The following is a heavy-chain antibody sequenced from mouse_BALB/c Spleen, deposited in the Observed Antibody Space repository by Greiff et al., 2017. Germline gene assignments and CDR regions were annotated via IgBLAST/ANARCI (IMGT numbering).Heavy chain of an antibody. CDR2: IWSGGST. J-gene: IGHJ1*01. D-gene: IGHD1-1*01. V-gene: IGHV2-2*02. CDR3: ARSYYGSSYWYFDV. CDR1: GFSLTSYG. Sequence: VQLQESGPGLVQPSQSLSITCTVSGFSLTSYGVHWVRQSPGKGLEWLGVIWSGGSTDYNAAFISRLSISKDNSKSQVFFKMNSLQANDTAIYYCARSYYGSSYWYFDVWGAGTTVTVSS.